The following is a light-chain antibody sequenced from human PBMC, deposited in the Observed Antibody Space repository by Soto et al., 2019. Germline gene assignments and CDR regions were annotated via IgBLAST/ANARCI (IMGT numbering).Light chain of an antibody. CDR1: QNINTL. J-gene: IGKJ2*01. CDR2: DAS. CDR3: QQFHTYYT. V-gene: IGKV1-5*01. Sequence: DIAMTQSPSTLSASVGDRVTITCRASQNINTLLAWYQQKPGRAPKLLIYDASSLEGGVPSRFSGSGFGTEFTLTISSLQPDDFATYYCQQFHTYYTFGQGTNVHIK.